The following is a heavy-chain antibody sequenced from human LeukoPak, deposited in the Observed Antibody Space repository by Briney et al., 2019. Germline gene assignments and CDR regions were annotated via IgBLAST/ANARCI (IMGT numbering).Heavy chain of an antibody. D-gene: IGHD3-22*01. V-gene: IGHV4-38-2*02. CDR1: GGSISSDCY. CDR2: IYRNGDT. Sequence: SETLSLTCTVSGGSISSDCYWGWVRQPPGNELEWIGAIYRNGDTYYNPSLKSRVTISLDTSKNQFSLRLNSVTAADTAVYSCARAKRDYYDNSGYESYYYYMDVWGKGTTVTVSS. J-gene: IGHJ6*03. CDR3: ARAKRDYYDNSGYESYYYYMDV.